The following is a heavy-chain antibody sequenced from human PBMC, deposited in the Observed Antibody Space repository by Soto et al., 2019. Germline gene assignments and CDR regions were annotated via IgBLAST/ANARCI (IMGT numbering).Heavy chain of an antibody. CDR3: AITGAGYYIV. CDR1: GFTVSSKY. Sequence: PGGSLRLSCAASGFTVSSKYLSWVRQAPGKGLEWVSVIFSADNTHYADSVKGRFTISRDNSKNTVFLQMNSLRAEDTAVYYCAITGAGYYIVWGQGTPVTVSS. CDR2: IFSADNT. D-gene: IGHD3-3*01. V-gene: IGHV3-53*01. J-gene: IGHJ4*02.